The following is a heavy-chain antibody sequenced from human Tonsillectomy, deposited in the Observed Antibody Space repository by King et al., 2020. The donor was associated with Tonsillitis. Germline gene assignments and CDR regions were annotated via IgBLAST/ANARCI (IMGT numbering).Heavy chain of an antibody. V-gene: IGHV3-23*04. Sequence: VQLVESGGGLVQPGGSLRLSCAASGFTFSSYAMSWVRQAPGKGLEWVSAISGSGGSTYYADSVKGRFTISRDNSKNTLYLQMNSLRAEDTAVYYCAKMILWWWALSGGGAFDIWGQGTMVTVSS. CDR2: ISGSGGST. CDR1: GFTFSSYA. D-gene: IGHD2-21*01. CDR3: AKMILWWWALSGGGAFDI. J-gene: IGHJ3*02.